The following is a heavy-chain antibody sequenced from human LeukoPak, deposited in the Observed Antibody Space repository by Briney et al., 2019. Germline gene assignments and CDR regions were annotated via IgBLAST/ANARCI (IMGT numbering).Heavy chain of an antibody. D-gene: IGHD2-2*02. V-gene: IGHV1-2*02. Sequence: ASVKVSCKASGYTLTGYYMHWVRQAPGQGLEWMGWINPNSGGTNYAQKFQGRVTMTRDTSISTAYMELSRLRSDDTAVYYCARGEIVVVPAAIEGYYYYYYMDVWGKGTTVTVSS. J-gene: IGHJ6*03. CDR3: ARGEIVVVPAAIEGYYYYYYMDV. CDR2: INPNSGGT. CDR1: GYTLTGYY.